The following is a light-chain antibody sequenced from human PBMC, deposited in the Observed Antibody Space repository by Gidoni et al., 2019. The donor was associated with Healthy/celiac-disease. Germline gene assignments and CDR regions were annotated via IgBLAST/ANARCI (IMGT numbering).Light chain of an antibody. CDR1: QSVSSY. Sequence: ELVLTPSPATLSLSPGERATLSCRASQSVSSYLAWYQQKPGQAPRLLLYDASNRATGIPARFSGSGSGTDVTLTISSLEPEDFAVYYCQQRSNWPPTFGQGTKVEIK. V-gene: IGKV3-11*01. CDR2: DAS. J-gene: IGKJ1*01. CDR3: QQRSNWPPT.